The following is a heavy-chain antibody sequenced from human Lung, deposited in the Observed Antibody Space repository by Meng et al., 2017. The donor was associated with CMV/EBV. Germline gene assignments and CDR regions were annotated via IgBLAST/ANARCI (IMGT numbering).Heavy chain of an antibody. CDR1: GFTFSSYS. V-gene: IGHV3-21*01. CDR3: ARDRYSGSSDAFDI. J-gene: IGHJ3*02. D-gene: IGHD1-26*01. Sequence: SXAASGFTFSSYSMNWVRQAPGKGLEWVSSISSSSSYIYYADSVKGRFTISRDNAKNSLYLQMNSLRAEDTAVYYCARDRYSGSSDAFDIWGQGXMVTVSS. CDR2: ISSSSSYI.